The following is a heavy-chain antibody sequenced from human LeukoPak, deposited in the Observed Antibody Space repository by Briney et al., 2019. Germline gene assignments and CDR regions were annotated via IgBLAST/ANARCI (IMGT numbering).Heavy chain of an antibody. CDR3: AKAAAGTGEGNYFDY. Sequence: PGGSLRLSCAASGFTFDDYAMHWVRQAPGKGLEWVSGISWNSGIIGYADSVKGRFTISRDNAKNSLYLQMNSLRAEDTALYYCAKAAAGTGEGNYFDYWGQGTLVTVSS. J-gene: IGHJ4*02. D-gene: IGHD6-13*01. CDR2: ISWNSGII. V-gene: IGHV3-9*01. CDR1: GFTFDDYA.